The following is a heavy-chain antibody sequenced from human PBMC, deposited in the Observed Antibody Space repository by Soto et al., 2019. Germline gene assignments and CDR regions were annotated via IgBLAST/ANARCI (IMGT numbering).Heavy chain of an antibody. D-gene: IGHD2-2*01. V-gene: IGHV3-23*01. Sequence: LRLSCVASGITFRSRAMSWVRQAPGEGLEWVAVITDTGGDAKYADSVKGRFTISRDNSKNTLYLQMNSRRAEDTAVYYCARELAVVVPAAQKYYYYGMDVWGQGTTVTVSS. CDR2: ITDTGGDA. CDR3: ARELAVVVPAAQKYYYYGMDV. CDR1: GITFRSRA. J-gene: IGHJ6*02.